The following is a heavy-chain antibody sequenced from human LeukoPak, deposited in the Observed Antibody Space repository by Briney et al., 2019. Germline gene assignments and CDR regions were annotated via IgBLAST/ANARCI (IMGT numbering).Heavy chain of an antibody. CDR1: GGSISRYY. V-gene: IGHV4-59*01. Sequence: SETLSLTCTVSGGSISRYYWSWIRQPPGKGLEWIGYIYYSGSTNYNPSLKSRVTISVDTSKNQFSLKLSSVTDADTAVYYCAVRSIYGGFDYWGQGTLVTVSS. CDR3: AVRSIYGGFDY. D-gene: IGHD4-23*01. CDR2: IYYSGST. J-gene: IGHJ4*02.